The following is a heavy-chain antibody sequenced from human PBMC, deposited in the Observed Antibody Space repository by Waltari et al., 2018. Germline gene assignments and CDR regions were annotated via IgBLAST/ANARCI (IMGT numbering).Heavy chain of an antibody. V-gene: IGHV3-7*01. J-gene: IGHJ4*02. Sequence: EVRLVESGGGLVQPGGSLRLSVTASGFNLRQDWVGWVRQAPGKGLEWVANIKQDGSEKYYVDSVKGRFTIYRDNAKNSLDLQMNSLRVEDTAVYYCVRDLSSGAGYWGQGTLVTVSS. CDR3: VRDLSSGAGY. D-gene: IGHD6-25*01. CDR2: IKQDGSEK. CDR1: GFNLRQDW.